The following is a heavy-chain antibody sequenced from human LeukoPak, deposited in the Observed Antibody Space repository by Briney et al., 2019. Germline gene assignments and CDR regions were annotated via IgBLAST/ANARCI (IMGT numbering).Heavy chain of an antibody. CDR3: AKDPDYDFWSGPLDY. D-gene: IGHD3-3*01. J-gene: IGHJ4*02. V-gene: IGHV3-30*18. Sequence: GRSLRLSCAASGFTFSSYGMHWVCQAPGKGLEWVAVISYDGSNKYYADSVKGRFTISRDNSKNTLYLQMNSLRAEDTAVYYCAKDPDYDFWSGPLDYWGQGTLVTVSS. CDR2: ISYDGSNK. CDR1: GFTFSSYG.